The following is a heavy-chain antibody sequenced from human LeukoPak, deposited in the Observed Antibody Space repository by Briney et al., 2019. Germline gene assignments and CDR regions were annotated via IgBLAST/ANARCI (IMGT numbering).Heavy chain of an antibody. J-gene: IGHJ4*02. CDR2: IASSCINI. CDR3: ARGALGYCNSINCPQLDY. CDR1: LFTSSTYE. V-gene: IGHV3-48*03. D-gene: IGHD2-2*01. Sequence: GRTLRLSRALSLFTSSTYEMKCVREAPGKGVECISYIASSCINIYYSEYVKGRFTISRDNAKNSLYLQMSSLRAEDTAVYYCARGALGYCNSINCPQLDYWGQGTLVTASS.